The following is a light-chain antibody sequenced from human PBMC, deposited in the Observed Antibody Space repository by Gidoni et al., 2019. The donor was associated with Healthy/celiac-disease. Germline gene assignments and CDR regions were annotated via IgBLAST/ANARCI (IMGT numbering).Light chain of an antibody. V-gene: IGLV2-14*03. CDR3: SSYTSSSTLV. CDR2: DVS. J-gene: IGLJ1*01. CDR1: SSDVGGYNY. Sequence: SALTQPASVSGSPGQSITLSCTVTSSDVGGYNYVSWYQQHPGKAPNLMIYDVSNRPSGVSNRFSGPKSGNTASLTISGLQAEDEADYYCSSYTSSSTLVFGTGTKVTVL.